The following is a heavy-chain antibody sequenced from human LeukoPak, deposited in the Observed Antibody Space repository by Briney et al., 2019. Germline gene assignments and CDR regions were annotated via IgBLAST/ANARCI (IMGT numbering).Heavy chain of an antibody. CDR2: ISSSSSYI. D-gene: IGHD6-6*01. V-gene: IGHV3-21*01. Sequence: GGSLRLSCAASGFTFSSYSMNWVRQAPGKGLEWVSSISSSSSYIYYADSVKGRFTISRDNAKNSLHLQVNSLRAEDTAVYYCARGPPSSSSNYYFDYWGQGTLVTVSS. J-gene: IGHJ4*02. CDR3: ARGPPSSSSNYYFDY. CDR1: GFTFSSYS.